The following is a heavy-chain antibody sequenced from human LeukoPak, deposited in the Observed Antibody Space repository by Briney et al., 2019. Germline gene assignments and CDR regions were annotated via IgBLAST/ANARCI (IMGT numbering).Heavy chain of an antibody. D-gene: IGHD6-19*01. Sequence: ASVKVSCKASGYTFTSYDINWVRQATGQGLEWMGWMNPNSGSTGYAQKFQGRVTMTRNTSISTAYMELSSVRSEDTAVYYCARKAGATSGWYAFDIWGQGTMVTVSS. J-gene: IGHJ3*02. CDR3: ARKAGATSGWYAFDI. CDR1: GYTFTSYD. CDR2: MNPNSGST. V-gene: IGHV1-8*01.